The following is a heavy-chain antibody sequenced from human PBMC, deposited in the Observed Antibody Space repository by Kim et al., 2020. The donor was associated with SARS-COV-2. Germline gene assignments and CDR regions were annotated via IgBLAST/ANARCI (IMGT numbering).Heavy chain of an antibody. D-gene: IGHD2-15*01. CDR2: ILHDGSNK. V-gene: IGHV3-30*18. CDR3: AKDASRYCSGGSCYFYYYGMDV. Sequence: GGSLRLSCADSGFTFSSYGMHWVRQAPGKGLEWVAVILHDGSNKYYADSVKGRFTISRDNSKNTLYLQMNSLRAEDTAVYYCAKDASRYCSGGSCYFYYYGMDVWGQGTTVTVPS. CDR1: GFTFSSYG. J-gene: IGHJ6*02.